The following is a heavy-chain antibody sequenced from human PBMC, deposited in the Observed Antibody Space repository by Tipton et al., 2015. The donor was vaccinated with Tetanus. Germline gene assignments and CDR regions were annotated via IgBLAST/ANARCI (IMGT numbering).Heavy chain of an antibody. Sequence: GSLRLSCAASGFTFSSYWMSWVRQAPGKGLEWVANIKQDGSEKNYVDSAKGRFTISRDNANNSLYLQLSSLRAEDTAVYYCAREHIRLIGEVIFRFFDLWGRGTLVTVSS. CDR2: IKQDGSEK. V-gene: IGHV3-7*03. CDR1: GFTFSSYW. D-gene: IGHD3-3*02. J-gene: IGHJ2*01. CDR3: AREHIRLIGEVIFRFFDL.